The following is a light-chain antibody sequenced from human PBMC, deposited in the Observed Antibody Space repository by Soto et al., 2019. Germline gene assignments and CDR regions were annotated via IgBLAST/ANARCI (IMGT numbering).Light chain of an antibody. CDR3: QVWDSSSDHVV. V-gene: IGLV3-21*04. J-gene: IGLJ2*01. CDR2: YDS. CDR1: NIGSKS. Sequence: SYELTQPPSVSVAPGKTARITCGGKNIGSKSVHWYQQKRGQAPVLDIYYDSDRPSGIPERFSGSNSGNTATLTISRVEAGEEADYYCQVWDSSSDHVVFGGGTTLTVL.